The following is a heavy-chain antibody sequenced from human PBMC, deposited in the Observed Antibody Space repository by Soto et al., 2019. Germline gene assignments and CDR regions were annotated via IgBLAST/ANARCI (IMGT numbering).Heavy chain of an antibody. CDR2: FFYSGST. CDR3: DAIRRGQAVPGKEHFDS. Sequence: QLQLQESGPGLVKPSETLSLTCTVSGGSISSNIYYWGWIRQPPGKGLEWIVTFFYSGSTYYNPCLRSRVNRDANTSKNQFSLGLSSVNAAETAIYYCDAIRRGQAVPGKEHFDSWGQGTLVTVSS. CDR1: GGSISSNIYY. D-gene: IGHD2-2*01. J-gene: IGHJ4*02. V-gene: IGHV4-39*01.